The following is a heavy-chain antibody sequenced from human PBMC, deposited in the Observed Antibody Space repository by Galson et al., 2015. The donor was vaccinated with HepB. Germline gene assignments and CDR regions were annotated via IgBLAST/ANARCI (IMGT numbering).Heavy chain of an antibody. D-gene: IGHD6-6*01. CDR3: AREARNCAARRGVYGSFDY. CDR2: ISSSSSYI. CDR1: GFLFNSYT. V-gene: IGHV3-21*06. J-gene: IGHJ4*02. Sequence: SLRLSCAASGFLFNSYTIHWVRQAPGEGLEWVSSISSSSSYIYYADSLKGRLTISRDNAKDSLYLEMNRLRVEDTAMYYCAREARNCAARRGVYGSFDYWGQGTLVTVST.